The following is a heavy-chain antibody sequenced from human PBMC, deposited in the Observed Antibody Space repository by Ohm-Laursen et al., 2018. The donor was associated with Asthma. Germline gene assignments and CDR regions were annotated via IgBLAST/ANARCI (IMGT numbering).Heavy chain of an antibody. D-gene: IGHD3-16*02. CDR2: IYSGGTT. V-gene: IGHV3-53*01. J-gene: IGHJ4*02. Sequence: SLRLSCSASGFTVGSDYMTWVRQAPGKGLEWVSAIYSGGTTYYADSVRGRFTISRDNSKNTLYLQMNSLRAEDTAVYYCARLSPSSGLWGQGTLVTVSS. CDR1: GFTVGSDY. CDR3: ARLSPSSGL.